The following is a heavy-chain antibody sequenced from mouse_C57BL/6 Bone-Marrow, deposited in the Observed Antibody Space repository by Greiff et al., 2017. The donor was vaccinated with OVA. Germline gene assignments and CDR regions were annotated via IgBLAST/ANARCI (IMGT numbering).Heavy chain of an antibody. D-gene: IGHD2-4*01. J-gene: IGHJ4*01. CDR2: INPSNGGT. CDR1: GYTFTDYY. CDR3: ARDDYDGYYYAMDY. Sequence: VQLQQSGPVLVKPGASVKMSCKASGYTFTDYYMNWVKQSHGKSLEWIGVINPSNGGTSYNQKFKGKATLTVDKSSSTSYMELNSLTSEDSAVYYCARDDYDGYYYAMDYWGQGTSVTVSS. V-gene: IGHV1-19*01.